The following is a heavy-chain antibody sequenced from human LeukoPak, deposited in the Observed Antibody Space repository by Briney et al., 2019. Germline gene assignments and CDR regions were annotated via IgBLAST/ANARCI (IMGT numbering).Heavy chain of an antibody. V-gene: IGHV3-33*01. J-gene: IGHJ4*02. Sequence: GGSLRLSCAVSGFTFSSYGMHWVRQAPGKGLEWVAVIWYDGSNKYYADSVKGRFTISRDNSKNTLYLQMNSLRAEDTAVYYCARDLPYCSGGSCYWEGFDYWGQGTLVTVSS. CDR1: GFTFSSYG. CDR3: ARDLPYCSGGSCYWEGFDY. CDR2: IWYDGSNK. D-gene: IGHD2-15*01.